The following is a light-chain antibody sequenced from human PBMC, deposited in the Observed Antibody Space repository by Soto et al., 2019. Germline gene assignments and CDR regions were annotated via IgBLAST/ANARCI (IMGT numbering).Light chain of an antibody. CDR2: GAS. CDR3: QQYGSSPRVT. J-gene: IGKJ5*01. V-gene: IGKV3-20*01. CDR1: QSVSSSY. Sequence: EIVLTQSPGTLSLSPGERATLSCRASQSVSSSYLAWYQQKPGQAPRLLIYGASSRATGIPDRFSGSGSGTDFTLTISRLEPEDFAVYYCQQYGSSPRVTCGQGTRLELK.